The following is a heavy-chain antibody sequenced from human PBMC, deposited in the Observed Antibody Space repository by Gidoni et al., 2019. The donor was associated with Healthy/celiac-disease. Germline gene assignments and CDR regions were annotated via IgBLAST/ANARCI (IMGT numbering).Heavy chain of an antibody. CDR1: GYSISSGSS. D-gene: IGHD2-21*01. CDR3: AKHKVEDYGMDV. V-gene: IGHV4-38-2*02. J-gene: IGHJ6*02. CDR2: IYHSGST. Sequence: QAQPQESGPGLGKPSATLSRTCTVSGYSISSGSSWGWIRPPPGQGLGWIGSIYHSGSTYYNPSLTSRVTISVATSKHQFSLTLSPVTAADTAVYYCAKHKVEDYGMDVWGQGTTVTVSS.